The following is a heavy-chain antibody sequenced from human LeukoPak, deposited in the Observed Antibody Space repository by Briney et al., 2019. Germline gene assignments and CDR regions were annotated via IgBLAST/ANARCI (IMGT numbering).Heavy chain of an antibody. V-gene: IGHV4-4*02. D-gene: IGHD2-15*01. CDR2: IYHSGST. J-gene: IGHJ4*02. Sequence: PSGTLSLTCAVSGGSISSSNWWSWVRQPPGKGLEWIGEIYHSGSTNYNPSLKSRVTISVDKSKNQFSLKLSSVTAADTAVYYCARHRGVAATHLPYYFDYWGQGTLVTVSS. CDR1: GGSISSSNW. CDR3: ARHRGVAATHLPYYFDY.